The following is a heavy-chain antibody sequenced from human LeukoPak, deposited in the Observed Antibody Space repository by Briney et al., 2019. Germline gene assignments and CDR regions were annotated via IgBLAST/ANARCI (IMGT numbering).Heavy chain of an antibody. Sequence: PGGSLRLSCAASGFTFSSYWMSWVRQAPGKGLEWVANIKQDGSEKYYVDSVKGRFTISRDNAKNSLYLQMNSLRAEDTAVYYCGRNDSGSYFGYYYYYGMDVWGQGTTVTVSS. V-gene: IGHV3-7*01. CDR3: GRNDSGSYFGYYYYYGMDV. CDR2: IKQDGSEK. CDR1: GFTFSSYW. D-gene: IGHD1-26*01. J-gene: IGHJ6*02.